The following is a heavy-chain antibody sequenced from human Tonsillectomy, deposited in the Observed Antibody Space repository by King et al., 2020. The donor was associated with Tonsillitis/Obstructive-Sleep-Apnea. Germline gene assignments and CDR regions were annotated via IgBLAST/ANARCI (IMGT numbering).Heavy chain of an antibody. V-gene: IGHV3-23*04. D-gene: IGHD6-19*01. J-gene: IGHJ4*02. CDR3: AKRGGWAVAEMHYFDY. CDR2: ISGSGGST. Sequence: VQLVESGGGLVQPGGSLRLSCAASGFTFSSYAMSWVRQAPGKGLEWVSAISGSGGSTYYADSVKGRFTISRDNSKNTLYLQMNSLRAEDTAVYYCAKRGGWAVAEMHYFDYWGQGTLVTVSS. CDR1: GFTFSSYA.